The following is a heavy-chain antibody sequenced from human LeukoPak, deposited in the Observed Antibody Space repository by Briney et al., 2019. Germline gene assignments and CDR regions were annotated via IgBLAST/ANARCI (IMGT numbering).Heavy chain of an antibody. CDR1: EGSISSTSYY. D-gene: IGHD4-17*01. CDR2: VYYSGST. CDR3: ARGTYGDPAHLDY. Sequence: SETLSLTCTVSEGSISSTSYYWGWIRQPPGKGLEWIGSVYYSGSTYYNPSLKSRVTISVDTSKNQFSLKLSSVTAADTAVYYCARGTYGDPAHLDYWGQGTLVTVSS. J-gene: IGHJ4*02. V-gene: IGHV4-39*07.